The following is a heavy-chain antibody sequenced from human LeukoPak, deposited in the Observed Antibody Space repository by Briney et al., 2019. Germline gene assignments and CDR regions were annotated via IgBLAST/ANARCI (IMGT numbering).Heavy chain of an antibody. D-gene: IGHD1-1*01. CDR2: ISSSSSTI. J-gene: IGHJ4*02. V-gene: IGHV3-48*01. Sequence: GGSLKLSLSASGFTFRCYSLNLVRPAPGKGLEWVSYISSSSSTIYYADSVKGRFTISRDNAKNSLYLQMNSLRAEDTAVYYCAREERSYTDPFDYWGQGTLVTVSS. CDR3: AREERSYTDPFDY. CDR1: GFTFRCYS.